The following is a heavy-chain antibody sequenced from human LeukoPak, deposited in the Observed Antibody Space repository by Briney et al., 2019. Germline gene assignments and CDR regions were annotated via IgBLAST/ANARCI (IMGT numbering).Heavy chain of an antibody. CDR3: TMAVHGTTWFDP. J-gene: IGHJ5*02. D-gene: IGHD1/OR15-1a*01. V-gene: IGHV5-51*01. Sequence: GESLKISCKGSAYTFTTYWIGWVRQIPGKGLEWMRIIHLRDSDTKYGPSFQAHVTISADKSINTAYLQWNSLKASDTAMYYCTMAVHGTTWFDPWGQGTLVTVST. CDR1: AYTFTTYW. CDR2: IHLRDSDT.